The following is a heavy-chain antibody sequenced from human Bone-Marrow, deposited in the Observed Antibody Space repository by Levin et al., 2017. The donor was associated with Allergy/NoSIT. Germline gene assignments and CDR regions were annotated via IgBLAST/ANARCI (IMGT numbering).Heavy chain of an antibody. D-gene: IGHD5-24*01. Sequence: GGSLRLSCAASGFTVSSNYMSWVRQAPGKGLEWVSVIYSGGSTYYADSVKGRFTISRDNSKNTLYLQMNSLRAEDTAVYYCARGEMVDYFDYWGQGTLVTVSS. CDR1: GFTVSSNY. CDR3: ARGEMVDYFDY. J-gene: IGHJ4*02. CDR2: IYSGGST. V-gene: IGHV3-53*01.